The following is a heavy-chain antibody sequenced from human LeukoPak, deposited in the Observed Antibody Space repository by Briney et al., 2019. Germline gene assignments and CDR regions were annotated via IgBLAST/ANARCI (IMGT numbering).Heavy chain of an antibody. V-gene: IGHV3-21*04. J-gene: IGHJ4*02. CDR2: ISSSGSYI. D-gene: IGHD3-22*01. Sequence: GGSLRLSCAASGFTFSSYSMNWVRQAPGKGLEWVSSISSSGSYIYYLDSVRGRFTISRDNAKNSLYLQMNSLRAEDTAVYYCARARWHYDSSGLVDYWGQGTLVTVSS. CDR1: GFTFSSYS. CDR3: ARARWHYDSSGLVDY.